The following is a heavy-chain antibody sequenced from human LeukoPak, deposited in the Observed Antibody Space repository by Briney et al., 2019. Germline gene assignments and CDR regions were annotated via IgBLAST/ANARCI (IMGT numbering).Heavy chain of an antibody. CDR1: GFTFSSYW. D-gene: IGHD3-3*01. CDR3: ARGVIRFLEWTPFDY. CDR2: IKQDGSEK. V-gene: IGHV3-7*01. J-gene: IGHJ4*02. Sequence: GGSLRLSCAASGFTFSSYWMSWVRQAPGKGLEWVANIKQDGSEKYYVDSVKGRFTISRDNAKNSLYLQMNSLRAEDTAVYYCARGVIRFLEWTPFDYWGQGTLVTVSS.